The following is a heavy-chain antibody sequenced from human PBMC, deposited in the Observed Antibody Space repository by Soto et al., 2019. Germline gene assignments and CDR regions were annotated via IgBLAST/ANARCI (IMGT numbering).Heavy chain of an antibody. Sequence: QVQLVQSGAEVKKPGASVKVSCKASGYTFTSYGISWVRQAPGQGLECMGWISAYNGNTNYPQKLQGRATMTTDTSTRRAYMELRSLRSDDTAEYYYARASGSSYWFDPWGQGTLVTVSS. CDR2: ISAYNGNT. D-gene: IGHD1-26*01. CDR3: ARASGSSYWFDP. J-gene: IGHJ5*02. V-gene: IGHV1-18*01. CDR1: GYTFTSYG.